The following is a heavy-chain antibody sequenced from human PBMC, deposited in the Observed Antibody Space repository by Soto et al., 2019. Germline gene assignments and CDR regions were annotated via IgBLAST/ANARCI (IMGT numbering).Heavy chain of an antibody. Sequence: EVQLLESGGGLVKRGGSPRLSCAASGFTFSNYAMNWVRQAPGKGLEWVSSITASGGSTYYADSVKGRFTVSRDNSKNMVYLQINSLTVDDTAIYYCAKGLRDYFDYWGQGTLVTLSS. V-gene: IGHV3-23*01. CDR2: ITASGGST. CDR3: AKGLRDYFDY. J-gene: IGHJ4*02. CDR1: GFTFSNYA.